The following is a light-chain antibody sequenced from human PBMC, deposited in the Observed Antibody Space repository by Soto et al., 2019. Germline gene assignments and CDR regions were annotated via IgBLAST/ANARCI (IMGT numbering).Light chain of an antibody. V-gene: IGLV2-11*01. CDR3: CSYAGTTHV. CDR2: DVS. CDR1: SSDIGGYNY. J-gene: IGLJ1*01. Sequence: QSALTQPPSVSGSPGQSVTISCTGTSSDIGGYNYVSWYQQLPGKAPKVMIYDVSKRPSGVPDRFSGSNSGNTASLTISGLQAEYEADYYCCSYAGTTHVFGTGTQLTGL.